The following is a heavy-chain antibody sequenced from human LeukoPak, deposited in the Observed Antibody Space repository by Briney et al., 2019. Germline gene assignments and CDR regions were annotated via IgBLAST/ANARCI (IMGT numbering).Heavy chain of an antibody. Sequence: SESLSLTCSVSGDSITGYSWSWIRQTPGKGLEWIGYIYSNGGTHYNPSLNSRLSMSVDTPNRQFSLNLRSVTAADTAVYYCVRGPYGASISNWFDPWGQGLLVTVSS. CDR2: IYSNGGT. J-gene: IGHJ5*02. D-gene: IGHD4/OR15-4a*01. V-gene: IGHV4-4*09. CDR3: VRGPYGASISNWFDP. CDR1: GDSITGYS.